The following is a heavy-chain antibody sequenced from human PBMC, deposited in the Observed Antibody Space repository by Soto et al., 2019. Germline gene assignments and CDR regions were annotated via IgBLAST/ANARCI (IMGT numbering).Heavy chain of an antibody. CDR3: ARSTAKTGTRVFRYYYYMDV. J-gene: IGHJ6*03. D-gene: IGHD1-1*01. Sequence: PGGSLRLSCAASGFTFSSYWMSWVRQAPGKGLEWVANIKQDGSEKYYVDSVKGRFTISRDNAKNSLYLQMNSLRAEDTAVYYCARSTAKTGTRVFRYYYYMDVWGKGTTVTVSS. CDR1: GFTFSSYW. CDR2: IKQDGSEK. V-gene: IGHV3-7*01.